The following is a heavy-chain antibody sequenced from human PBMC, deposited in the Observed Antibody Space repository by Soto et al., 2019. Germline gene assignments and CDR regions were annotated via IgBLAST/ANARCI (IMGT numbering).Heavy chain of an antibody. J-gene: IGHJ6*02. Sequence: GESLKISCKGSGYSFTNYWIGWVRQMPGKGLEWMGIIYPGDSDTRYSPSFQGQVTISADKSISTAYLQWSSLKAPDTAMYYCARPPYGDYDVMDAWGQGTTVTVSS. CDR2: IYPGDSDT. V-gene: IGHV5-51*01. CDR3: ARPPYGDYDVMDA. D-gene: IGHD4-17*01. CDR1: GYSFTNYW.